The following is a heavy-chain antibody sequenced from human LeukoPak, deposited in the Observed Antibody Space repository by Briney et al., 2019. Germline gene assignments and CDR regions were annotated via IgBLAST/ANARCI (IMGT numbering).Heavy chain of an antibody. V-gene: IGHV3-20*01. J-gene: IGHJ3*02. D-gene: IGHD3-10*01. CDR2: INWNGGST. CDR3: ARASSRGRGWFGESYDAFDI. CDR1: GFTVSSNY. Sequence: GGSLRLSCAASGFTVSSNYMSWVRQAPGKGLEWVSGINWNGGSTGYADSVKGRFTISRDNAKNSLYLQMNSLRAEDTALYHCARASSRGRGWFGESYDAFDIWGQGTMVTVSS.